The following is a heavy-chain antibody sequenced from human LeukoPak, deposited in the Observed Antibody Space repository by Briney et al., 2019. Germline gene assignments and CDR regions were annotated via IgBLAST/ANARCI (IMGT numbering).Heavy chain of an antibody. J-gene: IGHJ1*01. V-gene: IGHV3-53*01. D-gene: IGHD3-22*01. CDR3: AKELNRFYYDSSGYYPEAEYFQH. Sequence: GGSLRLSCAASGFTVSSNYMSWVRQAPGKGLEWVSVIYSGGSTYYADSVKGRFTISRDNSKNTLYLQMNSLRAEDAAVYYCAKELNRFYYDSSGYYPEAEYFQHWGQGTLVTVSS. CDR2: IYSGGST. CDR1: GFTVSSNY.